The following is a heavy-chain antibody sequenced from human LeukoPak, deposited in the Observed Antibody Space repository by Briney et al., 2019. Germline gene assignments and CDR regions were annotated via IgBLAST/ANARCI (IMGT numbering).Heavy chain of an antibody. CDR1: GFTFDDYA. D-gene: IGHD5-18*01. Sequence: PGGSLRLSCAASGFTFDDYAMHWVRQAPGKGLEWVSGISWNSGSIGYADSVKGRFTISRDNAKNSLYLQMNSLRSDDTAMYYCASGDGTSYGYGSFDYWGQGTLVTVSS. J-gene: IGHJ4*02. CDR3: ASGDGTSYGYGSFDY. CDR2: ISWNSGSI. V-gene: IGHV3-9*01.